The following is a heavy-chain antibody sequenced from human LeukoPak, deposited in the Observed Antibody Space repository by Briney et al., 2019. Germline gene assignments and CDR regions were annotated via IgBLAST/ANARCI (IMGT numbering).Heavy chain of an antibody. J-gene: IGHJ6*03. D-gene: IGHD6-19*01. CDR3: ARDPVAGTKTNYYYYYMDV. Sequence: ASVKVSCKASGYTFTSYGISWVRQAPGQGLEWMGWISTYNGNTNYAQKLQGRVTMTTDTSASTAYMELSSLRSEDTAVYYCARDPVAGTKTNYYYYYMDVWGKGTTVTVSS. CDR2: ISTYNGNT. CDR1: GYTFTSYG. V-gene: IGHV1-18*01.